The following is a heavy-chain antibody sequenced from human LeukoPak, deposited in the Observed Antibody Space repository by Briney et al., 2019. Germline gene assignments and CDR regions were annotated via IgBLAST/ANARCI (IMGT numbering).Heavy chain of an antibody. D-gene: IGHD3-16*01. CDR2: ISGSGGST. CDR3: VNFLITWCFDY. J-gene: IGHJ4*02. CDR1: GFTFSSHA. Sequence: PGGSLRLSCAASGFTFSSHAMSWVRQAPGKGLEWISAISGSGGSTYYADSVKGRFAISRDNSKNTLYLQMNSLRAEDTAVYYCVNFLITWCFDYWGQGTLVTVSS. V-gene: IGHV3-23*01.